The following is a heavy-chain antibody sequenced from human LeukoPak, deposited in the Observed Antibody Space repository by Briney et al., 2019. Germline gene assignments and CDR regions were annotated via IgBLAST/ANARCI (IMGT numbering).Heavy chain of an antibody. J-gene: IGHJ4*02. CDR3: ARAPQWLLFDY. V-gene: IGHV3-33*01. CDR1: GFTFSNYD. CDR2: IWSDGSDK. D-gene: IGHD3-22*01. Sequence: GGSLRLSCAAPGFTFSNYDMHWVRQAPGKGLEWVAVIWSDGSDKYYEDSVKGRFTISRDNSKNTLDLQMNSLRAEDTAVYYCARAPQWLLFDYWGQGTLVTVSS.